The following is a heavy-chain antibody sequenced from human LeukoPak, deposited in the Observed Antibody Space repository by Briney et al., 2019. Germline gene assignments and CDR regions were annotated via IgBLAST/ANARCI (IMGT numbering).Heavy chain of an antibody. CDR2: ISGSGGST. D-gene: IGHD1-1*01. CDR1: GFTFSSYG. V-gene: IGHV3-23*01. CDR3: ANWIERRHEKFDY. Sequence: GGSLRLSCAASGFTFSSYGMSWVRQAPGKGLEWVSAISGSGGSTYYADSVKGRFTISRDNSMNTLYLQMTSLRVEDTAVYYCANWIERRHEKFDYWGQGTLVTVSS. J-gene: IGHJ4*02.